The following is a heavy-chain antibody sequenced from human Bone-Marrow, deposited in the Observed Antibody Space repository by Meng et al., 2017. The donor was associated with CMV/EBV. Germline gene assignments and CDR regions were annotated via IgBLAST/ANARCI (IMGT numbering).Heavy chain of an antibody. D-gene: IGHD3-10*01. CDR2: ISSSGSTI. J-gene: IGHJ4*02. CDR1: GFTFSDYY. CDR3: ARAPSLLWFGEFDY. Sequence: GESLKISCAASGFTFSDYYMSWIRQAPGKGLEWVSYISSSGSTIYYADSVKGRFTISRDNSKNTLYLQMNSLRAEDTAVYYCARAPSLLWFGEFDYWGQGTLVTVYS. V-gene: IGHV3-11*04.